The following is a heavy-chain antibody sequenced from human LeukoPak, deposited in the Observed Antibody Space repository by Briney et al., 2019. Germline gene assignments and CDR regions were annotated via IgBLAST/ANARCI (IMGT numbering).Heavy chain of an antibody. Sequence: GASVKVSCKVSGYTLTELSMHWVRQAPGKGLEWMGWISAYNGNTNYAQKLQGRVTMTTDTYTSTAYMDLRSLRSDDTAVYYCASVTTPSNWFDPWGQGTLVTVSS. CDR3: ASVTTPSNWFDP. V-gene: IGHV1-18*01. J-gene: IGHJ5*02. CDR2: ISAYNGNT. D-gene: IGHD1-14*01. CDR1: GYTLTELS.